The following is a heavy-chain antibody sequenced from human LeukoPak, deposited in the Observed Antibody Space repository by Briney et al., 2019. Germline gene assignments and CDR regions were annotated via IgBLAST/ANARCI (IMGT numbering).Heavy chain of an antibody. J-gene: IGHJ4*02. CDR1: GFTVSSSY. Sequence: GGSLRLSCAVSGFTVSSSYMSWVRQAPGKGLEWVAFVYGDDNTYYADSMKGRFTISRDNSKNAFYLQMINLRADDTAVYYCARGVVGIIPIDHWGQGTLVTVSS. CDR2: VYGDDNT. CDR3: ARGVVGIIPIDH. V-gene: IGHV3-53*01. D-gene: IGHD1-26*01.